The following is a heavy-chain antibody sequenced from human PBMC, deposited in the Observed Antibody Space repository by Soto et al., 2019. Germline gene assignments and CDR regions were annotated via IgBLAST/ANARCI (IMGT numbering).Heavy chain of an antibody. CDR3: AKGGGDSLRYGMDV. Sequence: EVQLLDSGGGLVQPGGALRLSCSASGFIFSRSAMNWVRQAPGKGLEWVSAISGSGGSIYYADSVKGRFTISRDNSKTTLYLQMDSLRAGDTAVYYCAKGGGDSLRYGMDVWGQGTTVTVSS. CDR1: GFIFSRSA. V-gene: IGHV3-23*01. CDR2: ISGSGGSI. J-gene: IGHJ6*02. D-gene: IGHD2-21*02.